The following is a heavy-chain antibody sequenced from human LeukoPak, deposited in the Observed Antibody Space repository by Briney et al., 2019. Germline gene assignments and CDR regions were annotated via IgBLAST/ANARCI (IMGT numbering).Heavy chain of an antibody. V-gene: IGHV3-21*01. CDR3: ARALIAAAGGDWFDP. Sequence: PGGALRLSCAASGFTFSNYSMNWVRQAAGKGLEWVSSISSSSRYIYYADSVKGRFTISRDNAKNSLYLQMNSLRAEDTAVYYCARALIAAAGGDWFDPWGQGTLVTVSS. CDR1: GFTFSNYS. J-gene: IGHJ5*02. D-gene: IGHD6-13*01. CDR2: ISSSSRYI.